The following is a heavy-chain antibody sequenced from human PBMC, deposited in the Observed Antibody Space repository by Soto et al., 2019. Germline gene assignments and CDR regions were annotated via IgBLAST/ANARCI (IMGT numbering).Heavy chain of an antibody. CDR3: ARGSRSRWFDP. CDR1: GGXVSSGSYY. D-gene: IGHD1-26*01. Sequence: PSETLSLTCTVSGGXVSSGSYYWSWIRQPPGKGLEWIGYIYYSGSTNYNPSLKSRVTISVDTSKNQFSLKLSSVTAADTAVYYCARGSRSRWFDPWGQGTLVTVSS. CDR2: IYYSGST. V-gene: IGHV4-61*01. J-gene: IGHJ5*02.